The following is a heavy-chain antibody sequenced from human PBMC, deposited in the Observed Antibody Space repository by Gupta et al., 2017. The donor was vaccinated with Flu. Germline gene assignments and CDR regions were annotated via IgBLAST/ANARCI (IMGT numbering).Heavy chain of an antibody. CDR2: VSSSGGNI. CDR1: FSDYY. CDR3: ARTIYDRGNYLDS. D-gene: IGHD1-1*01. Sequence: FSDYYMSWIRQAPGKGLGWVSYVSSSGGNINYADSVKGRFTISRDNAKNSLYLQINSLGAEDTAVYYCARTIYDRGNYLDSWGQGTLVTVSS. V-gene: IGHV3-11*01. J-gene: IGHJ4*02.